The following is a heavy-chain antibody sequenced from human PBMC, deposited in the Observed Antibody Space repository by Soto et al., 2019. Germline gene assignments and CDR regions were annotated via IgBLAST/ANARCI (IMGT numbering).Heavy chain of an antibody. J-gene: IGHJ4*02. CDR1: GFTFSSYA. D-gene: IGHD3-10*01. Sequence: GGSLRLSCAASGFTFSSYAMSWVRQAPGKGLEWVSAISGSGGSTYYADSVKGRFTISRDNSKNTLYLQMNSLRAEDTAVYYCAKDLMNVWPHGFGEPGRGYFDYWGQGTLVTVSS. CDR2: ISGSGGST. V-gene: IGHV3-23*01. CDR3: AKDLMNVWPHGFGEPGRGYFDY.